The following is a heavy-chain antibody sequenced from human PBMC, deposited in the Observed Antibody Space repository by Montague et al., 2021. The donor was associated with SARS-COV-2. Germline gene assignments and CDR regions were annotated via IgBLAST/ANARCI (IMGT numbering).Heavy chain of an antibody. Sequence: TLSLTCTVSGGSISSGSYYWSWIRQPAGKGLEWIERIYTSGTTDYSFSLKSRVTISVDTSKSQFSLKLNSVTAADTAVYYCARGTLSMNMAVVVLLGGIYYFDSWGQGTLVAVSS. CDR1: GGSISSGSYY. V-gene: IGHV4-61*02. D-gene: IGHD3-22*01. CDR2: IYTSGTT. J-gene: IGHJ4*02. CDR3: ARGTLSMNMAVVVLLGGIYYFDS.